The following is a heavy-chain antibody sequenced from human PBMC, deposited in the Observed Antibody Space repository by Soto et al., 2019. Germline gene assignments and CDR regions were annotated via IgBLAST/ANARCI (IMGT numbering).Heavy chain of an antibody. D-gene: IGHD3-3*01. V-gene: IGHV4-59*01. CDR2: IYYSGST. Sequence: WTWLRQPPGKGLEWIGYIYYSGSTSYNPSLKSRVTISVDTSKNQFSLKLRSVTAADTAVYYCARAAVYDFWSGYYVYWGQGTLVTVSS. CDR3: ARAAVYDFWSGYYVY. J-gene: IGHJ4*02.